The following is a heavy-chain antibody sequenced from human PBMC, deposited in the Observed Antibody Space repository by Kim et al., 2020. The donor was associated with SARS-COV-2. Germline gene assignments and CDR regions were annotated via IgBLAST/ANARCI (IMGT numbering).Heavy chain of an antibody. CDR3: AREGPYYYGSGSYNFDY. Sequence: LKSRVTISVDTSKNQFALKLSSVTAADTAVYYCAREGPYYYGSGSYNFDYWGQGTLVTVSS. J-gene: IGHJ4*02. D-gene: IGHD3-10*01. V-gene: IGHV4-34*01.